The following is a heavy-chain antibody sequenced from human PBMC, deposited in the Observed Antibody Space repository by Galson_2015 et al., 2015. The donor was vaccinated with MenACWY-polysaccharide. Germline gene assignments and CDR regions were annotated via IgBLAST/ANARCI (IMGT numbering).Heavy chain of an antibody. V-gene: IGHV3-30*18. CDR1: GFTFSTYA. D-gene: IGHD1-26*01. J-gene: IGHJ4*02. CDR2: ISSSGDDK. Sequence: SLRLSCAASGFTFSTYAMHWVRQAPGQGLEWMATISSSGDDKYYADSVKGRFTISRDNSNNTLYLEMSSLRAGDTAVYYCVKNGYTGSSYGYFNSRGQGTLGTVSS. CDR3: VKNGYTGSSYGYFNS.